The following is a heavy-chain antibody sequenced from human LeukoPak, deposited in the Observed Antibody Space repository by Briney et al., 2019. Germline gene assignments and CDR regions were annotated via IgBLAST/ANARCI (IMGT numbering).Heavy chain of an antibody. V-gene: IGHV4-34*01. CDR3: ARVIAEAGTWRDYGMDV. CDR1: GGSFSGYY. J-gene: IGHJ6*04. D-gene: IGHD6-19*01. Sequence: SETLPLTCAVYGGSFSGYYWSWIRQPPGKGLEWIGEINHSGSTNYNPSLKSRVTISVDTSKNQFSLKLSSVTAADTAVYYCARVIAEAGTWRDYGMDVWGKGTTVTVSS. CDR2: INHSGST.